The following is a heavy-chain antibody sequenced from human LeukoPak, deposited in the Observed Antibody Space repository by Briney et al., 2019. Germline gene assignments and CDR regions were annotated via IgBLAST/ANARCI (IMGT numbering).Heavy chain of an antibody. CDR3: AEPEGGYYDIRPD. V-gene: IGHV3-48*01. Sequence: PGGSLRLSCAASGFTFSSHSMNWVRQAPGKGLEWVSYISSSSSTIYYADSVKGRFTISRDNSKNTLYLQMNSLRAEDTAVYYCAEPEGGYYDIRPDWGQGTLVTVSS. J-gene: IGHJ4*02. CDR1: GFTFSSHS. CDR2: ISSSSSTI. D-gene: IGHD3-22*01.